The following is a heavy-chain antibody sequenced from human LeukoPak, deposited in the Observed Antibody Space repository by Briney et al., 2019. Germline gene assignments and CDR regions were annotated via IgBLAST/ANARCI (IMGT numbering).Heavy chain of an antibody. J-gene: IGHJ4*02. CDR1: GVTLNNFA. CDR3: TTGTGYFRN. V-gene: IGHV3-23*01. D-gene: IGHD2/OR15-2a*01. Sequence: GGSLRLSCTASGVTLNNFAMGWVRQTPGKGLRWVSTISESGGGTYFADSVKGRFSISRDNSKNALYLQMNSLRVDDTAIYYCTTGTGYFRNWGQGTLVTVSS. CDR2: ISESGGGT.